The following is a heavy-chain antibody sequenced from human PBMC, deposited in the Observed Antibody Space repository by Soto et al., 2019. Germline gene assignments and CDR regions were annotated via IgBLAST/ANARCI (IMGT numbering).Heavy chain of an antibody. CDR3: AGNEKQWLVPAYYYYGMDV. CDR1: GFTFSSYA. J-gene: IGHJ6*02. CDR2: ISYDGSNK. D-gene: IGHD6-19*01. V-gene: IGHV3-30-3*01. Sequence: PGGSRRLSCAASGFTFSSYAMHWVRQAPGKGLEWVAVISYDGSNKYYADSVKGRFTISRDNSKNTLYLQMNSLRAEDTAVYYCAGNEKQWLVPAYYYYGMDVWGQGTTVTVSS.